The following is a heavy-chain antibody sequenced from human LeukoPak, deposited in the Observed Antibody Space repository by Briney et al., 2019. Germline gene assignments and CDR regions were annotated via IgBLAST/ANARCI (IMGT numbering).Heavy chain of an antibody. D-gene: IGHD6-13*01. J-gene: IGHJ4*02. CDR1: GFTFSSYG. V-gene: IGHV3-30*18. CDR3: AKLAPAAAGTSPLDY. CDR2: ISYDGSNK. Sequence: PGESLRLSCAASGFTFSSYGMHWVRQAPGKGLEWVAVISYDGSNKYYTDSVKGRFTISRDNSKNTLYLQMNSLRAEDTAVYYCAKLAPAAAGTSPLDYWGQGTLVTVSS.